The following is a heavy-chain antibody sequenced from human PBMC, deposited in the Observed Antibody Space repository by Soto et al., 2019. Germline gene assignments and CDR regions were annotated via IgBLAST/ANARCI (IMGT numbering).Heavy chain of an antibody. CDR2: ISAYNGNT. CDR3: ARDSPPVDY. Sequence: ASVKVSCKASGYTFTSYGVSWVRQAPGQGLEWMGWISAYNGNTKYAQKLQGRATMTTDTSTNTAYMDLRSLRSDDTAVYYCARDSPPVDYWGQGTLVTVSS. J-gene: IGHJ4*02. CDR1: GYTFTSYG. V-gene: IGHV1-18*01.